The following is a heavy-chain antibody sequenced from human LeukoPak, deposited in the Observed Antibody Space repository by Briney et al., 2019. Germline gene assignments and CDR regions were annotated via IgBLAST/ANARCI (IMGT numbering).Heavy chain of an antibody. J-gene: IGHJ6*03. D-gene: IGHD6-13*01. CDR1: GYTFTNYG. CDR3: ARWGLVAAGTYYLYYMDV. Sequence: ASVKVSCKASGYTFTNYGVNWVRQAPGQGLEWMGWINAYNGDTHYAQKLQGRLTMTNDTSTSVAFMEMRSVRDDDTAVCFCARWGLVAAGTYYLYYMDVWDRGTTVTVS. V-gene: IGHV1-18*01. CDR2: INAYNGDT.